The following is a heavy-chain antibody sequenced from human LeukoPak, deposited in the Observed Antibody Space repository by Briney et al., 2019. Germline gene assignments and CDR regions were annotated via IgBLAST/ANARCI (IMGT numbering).Heavy chain of an antibody. Sequence: ASVKVSCKASGYTFTSYYMHWVRQAPGQGLEWMGIINPSGGSTSYAQKFQGRVTMTRDTSTSTVYMELSSPRSEDTAVYYCARDSDDSSGYYSGAFDFWGQGTLVTVSS. CDR2: INPSGGST. CDR1: GYTFTSYY. CDR3: ARDSDDSSGYYSGAFDF. D-gene: IGHD3-22*01. V-gene: IGHV1-46*01. J-gene: IGHJ4*02.